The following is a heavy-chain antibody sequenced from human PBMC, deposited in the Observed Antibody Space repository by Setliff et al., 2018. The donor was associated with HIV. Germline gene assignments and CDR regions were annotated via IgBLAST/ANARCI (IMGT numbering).Heavy chain of an antibody. CDR2: IIPILGIA. CDR1: GGTFSSYA. Sequence: GASVKVSCKASGGTFSSYAISWVRQAPGQGLEWMGGIIPILGIANYAQKFQGRVTITADKSTSTAYMELSSLRSEDTAVYYCATAPLRGTMVRGLRAFDIWGQGNAGHRLL. V-gene: IGHV1-69*10. CDR3: ATAPLRGTMVRGLRAFDI. D-gene: IGHD3-10*01. J-gene: IGHJ3*02.